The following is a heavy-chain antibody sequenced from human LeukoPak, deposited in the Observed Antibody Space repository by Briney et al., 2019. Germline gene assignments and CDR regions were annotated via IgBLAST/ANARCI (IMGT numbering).Heavy chain of an antibody. D-gene: IGHD3-9*01. V-gene: IGHV1-2*02. Sequence: ASVKVSCKTSGYTFTGYYIHWVRRAPGQGPEWMGWIKPSSGDTNYAQKFLGRVTITRDTSISTAYMEVSRLRSDDTAVYYCARGKRSFDWFFRHWGQGSLVAVSS. CDR3: ARGKRSFDWFFRH. J-gene: IGHJ4*02. CDR2: IKPSSGDT. CDR1: GYTFTGYY.